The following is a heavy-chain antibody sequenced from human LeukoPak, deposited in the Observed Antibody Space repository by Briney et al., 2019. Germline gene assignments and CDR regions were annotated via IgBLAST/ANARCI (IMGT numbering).Heavy chain of an antibody. Sequence: SETLSLTCAVYGGSFSGYYWSWIRQPPGKGLEWIGEINHSGSTNYNPSLKSRVTTSVDTSKNQFSLKLSSVTAADTAVYYCARGSGMGSITIFGVVISRANFFDYWGQGTLVTVSS. CDR2: INHSGST. CDR3: ARGSGMGSITIFGVVISRANFFDY. V-gene: IGHV4-34*01. D-gene: IGHD3-3*01. J-gene: IGHJ4*02. CDR1: GGSFSGYY.